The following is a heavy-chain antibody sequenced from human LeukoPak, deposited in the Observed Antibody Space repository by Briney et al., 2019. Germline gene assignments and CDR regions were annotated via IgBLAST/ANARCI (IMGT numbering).Heavy chain of an antibody. CDR2: INDNGAGT. D-gene: IGHD4-17*01. CDR3: ARDSHPDYGDYGVY. CDR1: GFTFSSYS. Sequence: GGSLRLSCAASGFTFSSYSMNWVRQAPGKGLKWVPTINDNGAGTYYADSVKGRFTISRDNSYNTMSLQMNSLRAEDTAVYYCARDSHPDYGDYGVYWGQGTLVTVSS. V-gene: IGHV3-23*01. J-gene: IGHJ4*02.